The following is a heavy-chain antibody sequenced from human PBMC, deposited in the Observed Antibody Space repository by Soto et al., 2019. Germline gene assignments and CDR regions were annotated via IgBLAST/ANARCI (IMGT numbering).Heavy chain of an antibody. CDR1: GFSLSTSGMR. V-gene: IGHV2-70*04. J-gene: IGHJ6*02. CDR3: ARISYGMDV. Sequence: PTLVNPTQTLTLTCTFSGFSLSTSGMRVSWIRQPPGKALEWLARIDWDDDKFYSTSLKTRLTISKDTSKNQVVLTMTNMDPVDTATYYCARISYGMDVWGQGTTVTVSS. CDR2: IDWDDDK.